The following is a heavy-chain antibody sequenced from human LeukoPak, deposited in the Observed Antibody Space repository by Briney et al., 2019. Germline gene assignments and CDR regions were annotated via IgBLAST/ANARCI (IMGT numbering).Heavy chain of an antibody. D-gene: IGHD6-13*01. CDR2: INWNGGST. CDR1: GFTFTNAW. CDR3: ARDLYSSSCSH. J-gene: IGHJ4*02. Sequence: GGSLRLSCVASGFTFTNAWMSWVRQAPGKGLEWVSGINWNGGSTGYADSVKGRFTISRDNAENSLYLQMNSLRAEDTALYYCARDLYSSSCSHWGQGTLVTVSS. V-gene: IGHV3-20*04.